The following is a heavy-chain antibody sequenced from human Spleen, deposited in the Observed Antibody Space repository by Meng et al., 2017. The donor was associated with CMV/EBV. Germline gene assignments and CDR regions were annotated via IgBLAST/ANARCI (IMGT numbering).Heavy chain of an antibody. CDR2: ISAYNGET. D-gene: IGHD2-21*02. V-gene: IGHV1-18*04. J-gene: IGHJ3*02. CDR3: ARDFRAGDDTFDI. Sequence: ASGFTFSSYGISWVRQAPGQGLEWMGWISAYNGETNYAQKFQGRVTMTTDTSTSTVYMELRSLISDDTALYYCARDFRAGDDTFDIWGQGTMVTVSS. CDR1: GFTFSSYG.